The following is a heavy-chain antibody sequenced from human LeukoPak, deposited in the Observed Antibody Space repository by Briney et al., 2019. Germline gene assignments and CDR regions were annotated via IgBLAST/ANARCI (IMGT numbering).Heavy chain of an antibody. J-gene: IGHJ4*02. Sequence: GGSLRLSCAASGFTFSSYGMLWVRQAPGKGLECVALIWFDGSYKYYVDSVKGRFTISRDNSKNTVYLQMNSLRAEDTALYYCARTTAATHGVFDYWGQGTLVTVSS. D-gene: IGHD2-15*01. CDR1: GFTFSSYG. V-gene: IGHV3-33*01. CDR3: ARTTAATHGVFDY. CDR2: IWFDGSYK.